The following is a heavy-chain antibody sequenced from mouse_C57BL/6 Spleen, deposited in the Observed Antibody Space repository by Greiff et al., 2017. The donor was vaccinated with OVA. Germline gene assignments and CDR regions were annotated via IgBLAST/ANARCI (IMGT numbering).Heavy chain of an antibody. CDR2: IHPNSGST. Sequence: QVQLQQPGAELVKPGASVKLSCKASGYTFTSYWMHWVKQRPGQGLEWIGMIHPNSGSTNYNEKFKSKATLTVDKSSSPAYMQLSSLTAEDSAVYCGAREGEGTTEYFDDWGTGTTVTVSS. V-gene: IGHV1-64*01. D-gene: IGHD2-14*01. J-gene: IGHJ1*03. CDR1: GYTFTSYW. CDR3: AREGEGTTEYFDD.